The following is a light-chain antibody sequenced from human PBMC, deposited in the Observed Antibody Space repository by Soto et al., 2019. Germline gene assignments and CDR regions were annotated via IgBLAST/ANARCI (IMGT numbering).Light chain of an antibody. J-gene: IGKJ5*01. Sequence: EIVLTQTQISLSVTPRQPAAISCKPSQSLLHSDGKTYLYWYLQKPGHPPQLMIYEVSNRFSGVPDRFSGSGSGTDFTLKISRVEAEDVGVYYCMQSIQFPITFGQGTRLEI. CDR1: QSLLHSDGKTY. V-gene: IGKV2D-29*01. CDR2: EVS. CDR3: MQSIQFPIT.